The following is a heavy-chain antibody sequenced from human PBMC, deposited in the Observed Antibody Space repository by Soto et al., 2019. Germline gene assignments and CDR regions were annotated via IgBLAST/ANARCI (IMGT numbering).Heavy chain of an antibody. D-gene: IGHD3-22*01. CDR3: ARVQKVAAKYYYDSSGYLY. CDR1: GGSISSGDYY. Sequence: KSSETLSLTCTVSGGSISSGDYYWSWIRQPPGKGLEWIGNIYYSGSTHYNPSLKSRVAILIDTSRNHFSLKLNSVTAADTAVYYCARVQKVAAKYYYDSSGYLYWGQGTLVTVSS. CDR2: IYYSGST. V-gene: IGHV4-30-4*01. J-gene: IGHJ4*01.